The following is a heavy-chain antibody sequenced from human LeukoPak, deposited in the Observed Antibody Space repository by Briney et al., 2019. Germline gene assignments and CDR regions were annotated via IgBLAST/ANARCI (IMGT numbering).Heavy chain of an antibody. CDR1: GYSISSGYQ. CDR3: ARDPRWLTPDCTSTSCYENYFDP. J-gene: IGHJ5*02. D-gene: IGHD2-2*01. V-gene: IGHV4-38-2*02. Sequence: PSETLSLTCAVSGYSISSGYQWAWIRQPPGKGLEWIGSIYHSGSAHYNPSLKTRVTILVDTSKNQFSLGLSPVTDADTAVYYCARDPRWLTPDCTSTSCYENYFDPWGPGTLVTVSS. CDR2: IYHSGSA.